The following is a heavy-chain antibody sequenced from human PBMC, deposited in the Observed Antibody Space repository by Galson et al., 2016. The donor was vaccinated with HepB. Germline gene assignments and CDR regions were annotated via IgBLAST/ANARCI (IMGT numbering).Heavy chain of an antibody. J-gene: IGHJ4*02. CDR1: GFSFDDFA. D-gene: IGHD6-19*01. V-gene: IGHV3-9*01. CDR3: AKGVAGAGTVGDN. Sequence: CAASGFSFDDFAMHWVRQAPGKGLEWVSGISWNSGRIGYADSVKGRFSISRDNSKNSLNLQMNSLRVEDTALYYCAKGVAGAGTVGDNGGQGTLVIVSS. CDR2: ISWNSGRI.